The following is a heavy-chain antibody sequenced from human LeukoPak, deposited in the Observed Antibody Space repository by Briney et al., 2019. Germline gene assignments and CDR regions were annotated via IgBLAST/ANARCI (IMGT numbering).Heavy chain of an antibody. V-gene: IGHV4-4*07. D-gene: IGHD5-18*01. Sequence: SETLSLTCTVSGGSINNYYWSWIRQPAGKGLEWIGRIYSSGSTNYSPSLKSRVTMSVDTSKTQFSLRLSSVTAADTAVYYCARGPDPRGYSYYFDYWGQGTLVSVSS. CDR1: GGSINNYY. J-gene: IGHJ4*02. CDR2: IYSSGST. CDR3: ARGPDPRGYSYYFDY.